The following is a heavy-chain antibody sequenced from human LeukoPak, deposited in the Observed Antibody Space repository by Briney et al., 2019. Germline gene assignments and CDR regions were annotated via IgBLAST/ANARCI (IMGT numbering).Heavy chain of an antibody. Sequence: SQTLSLTCAISGDSVSSSSAAWNWIRQSPSRGLEWLGRTYYRSKWCNDYALSVKSRITINPDTSKNQFSLQLISVTPEDTAVYYCARGAEADPHPSDYYGMDVWGQGTTVTVSS. CDR1: GDSVSSSSAA. CDR2: TYYRSKWCN. J-gene: IGHJ6*02. D-gene: IGHD3-16*01. CDR3: ARGAEADPHPSDYYGMDV. V-gene: IGHV6-1*01.